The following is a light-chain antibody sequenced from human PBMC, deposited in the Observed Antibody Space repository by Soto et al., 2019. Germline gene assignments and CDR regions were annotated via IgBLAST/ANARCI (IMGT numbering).Light chain of an antibody. J-gene: IGKJ5*01. CDR2: DAS. CDR3: QHSDSLPIT. CDR1: KDISNY. V-gene: IGKV1-33*01. Sequence: DIQMTQSPSSLSASVGDRVTITCRASKDISNYVNWYQQRPGKAPKLLIYDASNLERGVPSRCSRTRSGTHFTFALTVLQPEDVATYYCQHSDSLPITFGQGTRLEI.